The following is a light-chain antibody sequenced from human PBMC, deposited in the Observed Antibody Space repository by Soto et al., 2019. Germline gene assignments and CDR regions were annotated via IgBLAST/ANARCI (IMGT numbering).Light chain of an antibody. Sequence: QSVLTQPPSVSGAPGQRVTISCTGSSCNIGAGYDVHWYQQLPGRAPKLIIYDNTNRPSGVPDRFSGSKSGTSASLAITGLQAEDEADYYCLSFASSLSVGFGGGTKLTVL. CDR1: SCNIGAGYD. CDR3: LSFASSLSVG. V-gene: IGLV1-40*01. CDR2: DNT. J-gene: IGLJ2*01.